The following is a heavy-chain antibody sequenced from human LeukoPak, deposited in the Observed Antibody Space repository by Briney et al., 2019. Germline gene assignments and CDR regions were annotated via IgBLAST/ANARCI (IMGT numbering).Heavy chain of an antibody. Sequence: PGGSLRLSCAGSGFTFSAYIMNWVRQAPGKGLEWVGRIASKTDGGTTDYAAPVKGRFTISRDDSKNTLFLQMNSLKTEDTAVYYCTTGIRGDCGQGTLVTVSS. CDR2: IASKTDGGTT. CDR1: GFTFSAYI. J-gene: IGHJ4*02. V-gene: IGHV3-15*04. CDR3: TTGIRGD.